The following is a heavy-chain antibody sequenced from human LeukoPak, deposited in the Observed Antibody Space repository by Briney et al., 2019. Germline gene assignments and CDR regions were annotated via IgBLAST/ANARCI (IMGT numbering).Heavy chain of an antibody. D-gene: IGHD6-19*01. V-gene: IGHV4-59*08. CDR2: IYYSGST. Sequence: SETLSLTCTVSGGSISSYYWSWIRQPPGQGLEWIGYIYYSGSTNYNPSLKSRVTISVDTSKNQFSLTLSSVTAADTAVYYCARHGWAVVAGSYGMDVWGQGTTATVSS. CDR3: ARHGWAVVAGSYGMDV. J-gene: IGHJ6*02. CDR1: GGSISSYY.